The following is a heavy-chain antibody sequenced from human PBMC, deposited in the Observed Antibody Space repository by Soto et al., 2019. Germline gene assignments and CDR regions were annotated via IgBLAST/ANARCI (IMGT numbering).Heavy chain of an antibody. D-gene: IGHD1-26*01. CDR1: GYTFSSYG. CDR3: ACYYNDKVSIFDL. Sequence: ASVNVSCTTSGYTFSSYGITWVRQAPGQGLEWVGWIIPYNGDTNSAQRFQGRVTMTTDTSTSTAYMELRGLRSDDTAVYFCACYYNDKVSIFDLCAQGTQVIVSA. J-gene: IGHJ4*02. CDR2: IIPYNGDT. V-gene: IGHV1-18*01.